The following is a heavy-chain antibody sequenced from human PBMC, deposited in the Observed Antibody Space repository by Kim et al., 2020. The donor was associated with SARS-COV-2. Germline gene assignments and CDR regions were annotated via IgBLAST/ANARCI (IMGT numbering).Heavy chain of an antibody. Sequence: GGSLRLSCAASGFTFSSYGMHWVRQAPGKGLEWVAVISYDGSNKYYADSVKGRFTISRDNSKNTLYLQMNSLRAEDTAVYYCARDDGTLDYGDSIDYYGMDVWGQGTTVTVSS. J-gene: IGHJ6*02. D-gene: IGHD4-17*01. CDR3: ARDDGTLDYGDSIDYYGMDV. V-gene: IGHV3-33*05. CDR2: ISYDGSNK. CDR1: GFTFSSYG.